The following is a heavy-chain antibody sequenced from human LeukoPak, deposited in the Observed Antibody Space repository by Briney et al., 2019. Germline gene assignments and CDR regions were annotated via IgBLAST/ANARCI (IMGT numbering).Heavy chain of an antibody. D-gene: IGHD3-10*01. Sequence: SSETLSLTCTVSGGSISSYYWSWIRQPPGKGLEWIAYIYYSGSTNYNPSLKSRVTISVDTSKNQFSLKLSSVTDADTAVYYCARRYGSGSSGTFDYWGQGTLVTVSS. CDR1: GGSISSYY. CDR2: IYYSGST. V-gene: IGHV4-59*01. J-gene: IGHJ4*02. CDR3: ARRYGSGSSGTFDY.